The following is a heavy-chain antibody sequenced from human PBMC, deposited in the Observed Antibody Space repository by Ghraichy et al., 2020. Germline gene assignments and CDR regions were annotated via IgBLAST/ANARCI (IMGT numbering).Heavy chain of an antibody. CDR3: ARAHSYDSSGYYTGVDY. D-gene: IGHD3-22*01. Sequence: ASVKVSCKASGYTFTSYDINWVRQATGQGLEWMGWMNPNSGNTGYAQKFQGRVTMTRNTSISTAYMELSSLRSEDTAVYYCARAHSYDSSGYYTGVDYWGQGTLVTVSS. J-gene: IGHJ4*02. CDR2: MNPNSGNT. CDR1: GYTFTSYD. V-gene: IGHV1-8*01.